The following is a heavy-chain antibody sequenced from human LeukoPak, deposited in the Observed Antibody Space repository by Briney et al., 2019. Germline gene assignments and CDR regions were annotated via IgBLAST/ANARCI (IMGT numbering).Heavy chain of an antibody. CDR1: GFTFSDYY. Sequence: PGGSLRPSCAASGFTFSDYYMSWIRQAPGKGLEWVSYISSSGSTIYYADSVKGRFTISRDNAKNSLYLQMNSLRAEDTAVYYCARVARSGYYYGDYWGQGTLVTVSS. CDR3: ARVARSGYYYGDY. J-gene: IGHJ4*02. D-gene: IGHD3-22*01. CDR2: ISSSGSTI. V-gene: IGHV3-11*01.